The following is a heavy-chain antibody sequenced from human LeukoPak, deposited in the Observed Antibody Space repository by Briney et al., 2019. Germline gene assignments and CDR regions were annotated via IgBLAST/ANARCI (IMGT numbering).Heavy chain of an antibody. CDR2: IIPIFGTA. CDR1: GGTFSSYA. J-gene: IGHJ5*02. CDR3: ARDNYAGANWFDL. Sequence: SVKVSCNASGGTFSSYAISWVRQAPGPGLERMGGIIPIFGTANYAQKFQGRVTITTAESTSTAYLELSSLRSEDTAVYYCARDNYAGANWFDLWGEGTLVTVSS. D-gene: IGHD1-7*01. V-gene: IGHV1-69*05.